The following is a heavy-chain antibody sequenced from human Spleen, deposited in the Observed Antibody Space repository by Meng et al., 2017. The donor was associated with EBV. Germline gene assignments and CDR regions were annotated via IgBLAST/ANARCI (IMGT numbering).Heavy chain of an antibody. D-gene: IGHD6-13*01. Sequence: QGQLKQWGAGLLKPSETLSLTCAVYGGSFSGYYWSWIRQPPGKGLEWIGEINHSGSTNYNPSLKSRVTISVDTSKNQFSLKLSSVTAADTAVYYCAIRPGIAAAQDPWGQGTLVTVSS. CDR1: GGSFSGYY. CDR2: INHSGST. V-gene: IGHV4-34*01. CDR3: AIRPGIAAAQDP. J-gene: IGHJ5*02.